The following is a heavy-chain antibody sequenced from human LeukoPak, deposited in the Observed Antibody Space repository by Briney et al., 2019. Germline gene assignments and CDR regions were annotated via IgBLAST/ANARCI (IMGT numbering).Heavy chain of an antibody. CDR3: ARSSEYGDPFNY. V-gene: IGHV4-39*01. D-gene: IGHD4-17*01. Sequence: PSETLSLTCTVSGASISRSDYFWGWIRQPPGKGLEWIGSIYYSGSTYYSPPLKGRVTISVDTSKNQFSLKLNSVTAADTAVYYCARSSEYGDPFNYWGQGTLVTVSS. CDR2: IYYSGST. J-gene: IGHJ4*02. CDR1: GASISRSDYF.